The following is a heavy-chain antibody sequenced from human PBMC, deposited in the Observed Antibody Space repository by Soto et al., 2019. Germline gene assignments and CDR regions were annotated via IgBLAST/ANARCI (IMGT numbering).Heavy chain of an antibody. CDR2: MYNTGST. J-gene: IGHJ6*02. CDR1: GGSISSYY. CDR3: AKGGGDSLRYGMDV. V-gene: IGHV4-59*01. Sequence: SETLSLTCTVSGGSISSYYWSWIRQPPGKGLEWIGYMYNTGSTIYNPSLKSRVTISVDTSKNQFSLKLNSVTAADTAVYYCAKGGGDSLRYGMDVWGQGTTVTVSS. D-gene: IGHD2-21*02.